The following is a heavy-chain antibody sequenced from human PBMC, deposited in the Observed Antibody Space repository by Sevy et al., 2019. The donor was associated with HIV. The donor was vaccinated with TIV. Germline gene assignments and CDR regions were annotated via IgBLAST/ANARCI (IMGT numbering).Heavy chain of an antibody. J-gene: IGHJ4*02. V-gene: IGHV3-30*09. Sequence: GGSLRLSCVASGFPPSDYSFSDYWMSWVRQAPGKGLEWVALMSYDGSTRYYADSAKGRFAISKDNSKNTLYLQMNSLRIEDTAIYYCARDAGYSTGWYAGYWGQGTLVTVSS. CDR1: GFPPSDYSFS. D-gene: IGHD6-19*01. CDR3: ARDAGYSTGWYAGY. CDR2: MSYDGSTR.